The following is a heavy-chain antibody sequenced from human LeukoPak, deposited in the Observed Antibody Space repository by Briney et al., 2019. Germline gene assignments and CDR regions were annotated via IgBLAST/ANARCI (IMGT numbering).Heavy chain of an antibody. D-gene: IGHD3-10*01. CDR3: ARGSVRGVIITPPFDY. J-gene: IGHJ4*02. CDR1: GYTFTSYD. V-gene: IGHV1-8*01. Sequence: GASVKVSCKASGYTFTSYDINWVRQATGQGLEWMGWMNPNSGNTDYAQKFQGRVTMTRNTSISTAYMELSRLRSDDTAVYYCARGSVRGVIITPPFDYWGQGTLVTVSS. CDR2: MNPNSGNT.